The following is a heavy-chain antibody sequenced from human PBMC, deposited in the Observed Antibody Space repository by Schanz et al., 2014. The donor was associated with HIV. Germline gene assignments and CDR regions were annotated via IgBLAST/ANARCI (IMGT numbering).Heavy chain of an antibody. CDR1: GGSFSVYS. CDR2: INHSGST. CDR3: ARTPYYFDY. Sequence: QVQLQQWGAGLLKPSETLSLTCAVYGGSFSVYSWSWIRQPPGKGLQWIGEINHSGSTNYNPSLKSRVTISVDTPKNQFSLRLNSVTAADTAVYYCARTPYYFDYWGQGTLVTVSS. V-gene: IGHV4-34*01. J-gene: IGHJ4*02.